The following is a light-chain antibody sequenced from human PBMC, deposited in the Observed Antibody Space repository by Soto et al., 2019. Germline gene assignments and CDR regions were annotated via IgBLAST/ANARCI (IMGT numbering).Light chain of an antibody. CDR2: KAS. J-gene: IGKJ1*01. V-gene: IGKV1-5*03. CDR1: QSISSW. CDR3: QQYNDNWT. Sequence: DIQMTQFPSTLSASVGDRVTITCRASQSISSWLAWHQQKPGKAPRLLIYKASNLESGVPSRFSGSGSGTEFTLTITSLQPDDSATYYCQQYNDNWTFGQGTKVDIK.